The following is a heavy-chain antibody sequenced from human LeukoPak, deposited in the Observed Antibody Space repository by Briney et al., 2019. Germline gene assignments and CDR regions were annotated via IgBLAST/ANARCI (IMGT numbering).Heavy chain of an antibody. CDR2: INPSGGST. J-gene: IGHJ4*02. CDR3: ARGRSITMIVVVPFDY. D-gene: IGHD3-22*01. V-gene: IGHV1-46*01. Sequence: GASVKVPCKASGYTFTSYYMHWVRQAPGQGLEWMGIINPSGGSTSYAQKFQGRVTMTRDTSTSTVYMELSSLRSEDTAVYYCARGRSITMIVVVPFDYWGQGTLVTVSS. CDR1: GYTFTSYY.